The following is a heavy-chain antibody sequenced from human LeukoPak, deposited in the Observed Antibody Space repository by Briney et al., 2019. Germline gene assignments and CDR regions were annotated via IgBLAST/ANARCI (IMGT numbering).Heavy chain of an antibody. D-gene: IGHD3-3*01. Sequence: SETLSLTCAVYGGSFSGYYWSWIRQSPGKGLEWIGEINHSGSTNYNPSLKSRVTISVDTSKNQFSLKLSSVTAADTAVYYCARRGTYTIFGVVIPYYFDYWGQGTLVTVSS. V-gene: IGHV4-34*01. J-gene: IGHJ4*02. CDR1: GGSFSGYY. CDR3: ARRGTYTIFGVVIPYYFDY. CDR2: INHSGST.